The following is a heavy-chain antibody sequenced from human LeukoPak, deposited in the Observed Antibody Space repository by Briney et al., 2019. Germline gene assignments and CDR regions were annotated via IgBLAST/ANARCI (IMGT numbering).Heavy chain of an antibody. CDR1: GFTFDDYD. J-gene: IGHJ6*02. CDR3: AKDLEYCSSTSCYDYGMDV. Sequence: PGGSLRLSCAASGFTFDDYDMHWVRQAPGKGLGWVSLISGDGGSTYYADSVKGRFTISRDNSKNSLYLQMNSLRTEDTALYYFAKDLEYCSSTSCYDYGMDVWGQGTTVTVSS. CDR2: ISGDGGST. V-gene: IGHV3-43*02. D-gene: IGHD2-2*01.